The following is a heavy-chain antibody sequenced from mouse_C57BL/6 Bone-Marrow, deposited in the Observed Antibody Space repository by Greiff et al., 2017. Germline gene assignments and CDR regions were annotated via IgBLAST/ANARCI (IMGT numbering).Heavy chain of an antibody. V-gene: IGHV1-81*01. D-gene: IGHD4-1*01. CDR2: IYPRSGNT. J-gene: IGHJ3*01. Sequence: QVQLQQSGAELARPGASVKLSCKASGYTFTSYGISWVKQRTGQGLEWIGEIYPRSGNTYYNEKFKGKATLTADKSYSTAYMELRSLTSEDSAVYFCAVNWGFAYWGQGTLVTVSA. CDR3: AVNWGFAY. CDR1: GYTFTSYG.